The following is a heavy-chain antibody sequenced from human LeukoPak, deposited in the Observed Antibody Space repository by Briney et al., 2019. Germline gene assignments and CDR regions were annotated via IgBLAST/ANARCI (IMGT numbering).Heavy chain of an antibody. V-gene: IGHV3-30*02. CDR1: GFTFSSYG. CDR2: IRYDGSNK. CDR3: AKGPLHYYDSSGDFDY. D-gene: IGHD3-22*01. Sequence: PGGSLRLSCAASGFTFSSYGMHWVRQAPGKGLEWVAFIRYDGSNKYYADSVKGRFTISRDNSKNTLYLQMNSLRAEDTAVYYCAKGPLHYYDSSGDFDYWGQGTLVTVSS. J-gene: IGHJ4*02.